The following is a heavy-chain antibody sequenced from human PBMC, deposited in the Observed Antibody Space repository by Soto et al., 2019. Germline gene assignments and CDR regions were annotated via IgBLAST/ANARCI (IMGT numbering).Heavy chain of an antibody. CDR2: IDPSDSYI. D-gene: IGHD2-8*01. J-gene: IGHJ6*02. CDR3: ATLMVPYYYHGMDV. V-gene: IGHV5-10-1*01. CDR1: GYSFSNYW. Sequence: XESLKGSCQWSGYSFSNYWISLVLQMPGKGLEWMGRIDPSDSYINYSPSFQGHVTISADQSISTAYLQWSSLKASDTAMYYCATLMVPYYYHGMDVWGQGTTVTVSS.